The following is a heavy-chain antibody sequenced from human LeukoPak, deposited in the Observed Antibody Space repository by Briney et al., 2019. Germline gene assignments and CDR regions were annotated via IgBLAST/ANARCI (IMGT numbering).Heavy chain of an antibody. D-gene: IGHD4/OR15-4a*01. Sequence: GGTLRLSFAASGFTFSNNCMHWVRQAPGKGLVWVSRINPDGRRTDYAGSVRGRFTISRDNAKNTLYLQMNSLRVEDTAVYYCVREVEVVLTTIGVYYYYFMDVWGKGTTVTASS. V-gene: IGHV3-74*01. CDR2: INPDGRRT. CDR3: VREVEVVLTTIGVYYYYFMDV. J-gene: IGHJ6*03. CDR1: GFTFSNNC.